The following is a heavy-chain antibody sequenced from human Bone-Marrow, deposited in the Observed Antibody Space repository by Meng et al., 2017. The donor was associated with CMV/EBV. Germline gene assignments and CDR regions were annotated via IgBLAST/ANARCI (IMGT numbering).Heavy chain of an antibody. J-gene: IGHJ6*02. D-gene: IGHD2-2*01. CDR2: ISWNSGSI. CDR3: AKDLGVVVPAASNGMDV. CDR1: GFTFDDYA. V-gene: IGHV3-9*01. Sequence: SLKISCAASGFTFDDYAMHWVRQAPGKGLEWVSGISWNSGSIGYADSVKGRFTISRDNAKNSLYLQMNSLRAEDTALYYCAKDLGVVVPAASNGMDVCGQGTTVTVSS.